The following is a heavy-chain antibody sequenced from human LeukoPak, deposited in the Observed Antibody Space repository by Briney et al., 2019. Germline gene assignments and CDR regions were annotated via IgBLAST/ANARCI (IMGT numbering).Heavy chain of an antibody. D-gene: IGHD2-2*01. V-gene: IGHV1-2*02. CDR1: GYTFTDYY. CDR3: ARANFLYCSSSTCLFDY. CDR2: INPNDGDT. J-gene: IGHJ4*02. Sequence: EASVKVSCKASGYTFTDYYMHWVRQAPGQGFEWMGWINPNDGDTNYAQKFQGRVTMTRDTSISTAHMEVSRLRSDDTAVYYCARANFLYCSSSTCLFDYWGQETLVTVSS.